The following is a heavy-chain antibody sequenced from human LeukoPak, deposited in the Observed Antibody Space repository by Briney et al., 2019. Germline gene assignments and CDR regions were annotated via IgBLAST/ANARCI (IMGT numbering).Heavy chain of an antibody. CDR1: GFTFSSYS. CDR2: ISSSSSYI. J-gene: IGHJ6*03. V-gene: IGHV3-21*01. D-gene: IGHD3-10*01. Sequence: PGGSLRLSCAASGFTFSSYSMNWVRQAPGKGLEWVSSISSSSSYIYYADSVKGRFTISRDNAKNSLYLQMNSLRAEDTAVYYCARDSQGFRGDLLNRYYYYYYYMDVWGKGTTVTISS. CDR3: ARDSQGFRGDLLNRYYYYYYYMDV.